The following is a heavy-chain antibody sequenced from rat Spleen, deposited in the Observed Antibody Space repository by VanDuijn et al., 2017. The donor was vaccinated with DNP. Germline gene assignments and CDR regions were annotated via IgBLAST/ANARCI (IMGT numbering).Heavy chain of an antibody. J-gene: IGHJ2*01. Sequence: EVQLVESGGGLVQPGRSLKLSCAASGFTFSDYYMAWVRQAPKKGLEWVASISYEGSSTYYGDSVKGRFTISRDNAKSTLYLQMNSLRSEDTATYYCARQGDYTTDHSPDYWGQGVMVTVSS. CDR1: GFTFSDYY. D-gene: IGHD1-6*01. CDR3: ARQGDYTTDHSPDY. CDR2: ISYEGSST. V-gene: IGHV5-22*01.